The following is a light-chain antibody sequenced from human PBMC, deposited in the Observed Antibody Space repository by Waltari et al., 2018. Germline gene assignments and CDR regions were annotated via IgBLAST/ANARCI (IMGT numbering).Light chain of an antibody. CDR2: KAN. V-gene: IGLV8-61*01. J-gene: IGLJ3*02. Sequence: QTVVTQEPSLSVSPGGTVTLTCALSSGSLSTTSYATWYQQTPGQGPRTLVYKANARSSGVPDRFSGSILGNTAALPITGAQADDESDYYCALYMGSGIWVFGGGTRLTVL. CDR3: ALYMGSGIWV. CDR1: SGSLSTTSY.